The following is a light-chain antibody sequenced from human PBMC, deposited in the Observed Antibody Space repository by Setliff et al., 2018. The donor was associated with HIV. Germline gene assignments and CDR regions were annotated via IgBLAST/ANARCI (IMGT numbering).Light chain of an antibody. J-gene: IGLJ1*01. CDR3: SSYTSSGTLGV. CDR2: EVS. CDR1: SSDVGGYNY. Sequence: QSVLTQPASVSGSPGQSITISCTGTSSDVGGYNYVSWYQHHPGKAPKLMICEVSNRPSGVSNRFSGSKSGNTASLTISGLQADDEADYYCSSYTSSGTLGVFGTGTKVTVL. V-gene: IGLV2-14*01.